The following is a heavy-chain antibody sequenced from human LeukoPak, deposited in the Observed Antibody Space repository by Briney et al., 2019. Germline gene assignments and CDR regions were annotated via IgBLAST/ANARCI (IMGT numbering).Heavy chain of an antibody. CDR3: ARQQLLWFGEFPNWFDP. J-gene: IGHJ5*02. CDR1: GGSISSYY. Sequence: SETLSLTCTVSGGSISSYYWSWIRQPPGKGLEWIGYIDYSGSTNYNPSLKSRVTISVDTSKNQFSLKLSSVTAADTAVYYCARQQLLWFGEFPNWFDPWGQGTLVTVSS. V-gene: IGHV4-59*01. CDR2: IDYSGST. D-gene: IGHD3-10*01.